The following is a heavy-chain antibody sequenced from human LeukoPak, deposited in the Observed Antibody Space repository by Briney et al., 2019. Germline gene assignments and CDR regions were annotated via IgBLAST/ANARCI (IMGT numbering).Heavy chain of an antibody. Sequence: GGSLRLSCAASGFTFSSYSMNWVRQAPGKGLEWVSYISSSSSTIYYADSVKGRLTISRDNAKNSLYLQMNSLRDEDTAVYYCARDPITGYSSGWYPGVVDEQQNWFDPWGQGTLVTVSS. J-gene: IGHJ5*02. CDR1: GFTFSSYS. D-gene: IGHD6-19*01. V-gene: IGHV3-48*02. CDR3: ARDPITGYSSGWYPGVVDEQQNWFDP. CDR2: ISSSSSTI.